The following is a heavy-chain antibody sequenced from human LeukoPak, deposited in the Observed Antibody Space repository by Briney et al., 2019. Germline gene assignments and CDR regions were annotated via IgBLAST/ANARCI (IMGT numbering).Heavy chain of an antibody. CDR2: IKQDGSEK. V-gene: IGHV3-7*03. Sequence: GGSLRLSCAASGFTFSSYWMSWVRQAPGKGLEWVANIKQDGSEKYYVDSVKGRFTISRDNAKNSLYLQMNSLRAEDTAVYYCAKKLTTRYYYGMDVWGQGTTVTVSS. J-gene: IGHJ6*02. CDR3: AKKLTTRYYYGMDV. CDR1: GFTFSSYW. D-gene: IGHD4-17*01.